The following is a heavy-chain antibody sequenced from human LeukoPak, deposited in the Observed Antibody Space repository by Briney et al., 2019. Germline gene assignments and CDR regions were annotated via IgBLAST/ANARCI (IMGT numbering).Heavy chain of an antibody. D-gene: IGHD6-19*01. CDR2: INPNSGGT. Sequence: ASVKVSCKASGYTFTGYYMHWVRQAPGQGLEWMGWINPNSGGTNYAQKFQGRVTMTRDTSISTAYMELSRLRSDDTAVYYCARIFSSGWYLFYWGQGTLVTASS. V-gene: IGHV1-2*02. CDR1: GYTFTGYY. J-gene: IGHJ4*02. CDR3: ARIFSSGWYLFY.